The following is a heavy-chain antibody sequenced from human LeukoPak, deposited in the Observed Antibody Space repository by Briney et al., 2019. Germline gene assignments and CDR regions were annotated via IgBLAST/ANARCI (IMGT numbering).Heavy chain of an antibody. J-gene: IGHJ6*02. D-gene: IGHD1-26*01. CDR1: GYTFTSYY. V-gene: IGHV1-46*01. Sequence: EASVKVSCKASGYTFTSYYMHWVRQAPGQGLEWMGIINPSGGSTSYAQKFQGRVTMTRDTSTSTVYMELSSLRSEDTAVYYCARDSGWQLLDYYYGMDVWGQGTTVTVSS. CDR2: INPSGGST. CDR3: ARDSGWQLLDYYYGMDV.